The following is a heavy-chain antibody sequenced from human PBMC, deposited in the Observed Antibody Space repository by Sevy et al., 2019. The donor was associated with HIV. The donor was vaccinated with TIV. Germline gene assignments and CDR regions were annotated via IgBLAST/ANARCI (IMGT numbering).Heavy chain of an antibody. CDR2: FFFTGST. CDR3: ARQGGLVDRAFDY. J-gene: IGHJ4*02. D-gene: IGHD3-10*01. CDR1: GVSMSGSSYD. V-gene: IGHV4-39*01. Sequence: SETLSLTCTVSGVSMSGSSYDGGWIRQPPGKGLEWIASFFFTGSTYYNPSLKGRVTISVDMSKSQFSLKLSSVTAADTALYYCARQGGLVDRAFDYWGQRTLVTVSS.